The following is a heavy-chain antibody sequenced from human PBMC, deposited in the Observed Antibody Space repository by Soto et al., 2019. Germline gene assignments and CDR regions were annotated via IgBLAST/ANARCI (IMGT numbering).Heavy chain of an antibody. CDR2: MNPNSGNT. D-gene: IGHD2-2*02. CDR3: AGEVNTRGMAV. V-gene: IGHV1-8*01. CDR1: GSTFTSYD. J-gene: IGHJ6*02. Sequence: QVQLVQSGAEVKKPGASVKVSCKASGSTFTSYDINWVRQATGQGLEWMGWMNPNSGNTGYAQKFQGRVTMTRDAPLTTAYMEPSSLSSEDTAGYYCAGEVNTRGMAVWGRGTTVTVSS.